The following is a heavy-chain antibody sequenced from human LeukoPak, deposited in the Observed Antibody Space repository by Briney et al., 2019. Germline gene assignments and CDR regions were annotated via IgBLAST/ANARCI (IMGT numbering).Heavy chain of an antibody. CDR3: ARDDIVVVVAATPYYYGMDV. V-gene: IGHV3-48*03. CDR1: GFTFSSYE. Sequence: GGSLRLSCAASGFTFSSYEMNWVRQAPGKGLEWVSYISSSGSTIYYADSVKGRFTISRDNAKNSLYLQVNSLRAEDTAVYYCARDDIVVVVAATPYYYGMDVWGKGTTVTVSS. CDR2: ISSSGSTI. D-gene: IGHD2-15*01. J-gene: IGHJ6*04.